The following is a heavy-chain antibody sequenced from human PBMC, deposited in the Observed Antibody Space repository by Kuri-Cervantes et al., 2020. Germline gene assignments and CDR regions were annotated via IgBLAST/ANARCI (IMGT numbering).Heavy chain of an antibody. CDR1: GFTFSSYA. CDR2: ISYDGSNK. V-gene: IGHV3-30*07. J-gene: IGHJ6*03. CDR3: ARPTRPDYYYYMDV. Sequence: GGSLRLSCAASGFTFSSYAMHWVRQAPGKGLEWVAVISYDGSNKYYADSAKGRFTISRDNSKNTLYLQMNSLRAEDTAVYYCARPTRPDYYYYMDVWGKGTTVTVSS. D-gene: IGHD4-17*01.